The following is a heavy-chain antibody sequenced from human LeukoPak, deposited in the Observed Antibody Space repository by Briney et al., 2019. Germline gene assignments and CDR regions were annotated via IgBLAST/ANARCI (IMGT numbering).Heavy chain of an antibody. CDR3: ARGPRALNYYYYMDV. CDR1: GGSFSGYY. CDR2: INHSGST. Sequence: SETLSLTCAVYGGSFSGYYWSWIRQPPGKGLEWIGEINHSGSTNYNPSLKSRVTISVDTSKNQLSLKLSSVTAADTAVYYCARGPRALNYYYYMDVWGKGTTVTVSS. V-gene: IGHV4-34*01. J-gene: IGHJ6*03.